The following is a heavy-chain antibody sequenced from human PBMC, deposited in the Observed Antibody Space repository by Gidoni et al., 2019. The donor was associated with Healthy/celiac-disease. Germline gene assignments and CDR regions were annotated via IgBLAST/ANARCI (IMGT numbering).Heavy chain of an antibody. CDR2: ISYDGSNK. J-gene: IGHJ4*02. Sequence: QVHLVESGGRVVEPGRSLSLPRGALGVTFSSYAMHSVRRAPGKGLEWVAIISYDGSNKYYADSVKGRFTISRDNSNNTLFLQMNSLRAEDTAVYYCARPMVRGVPPDYWGQGTLVTVSS. CDR3: ARPMVRGVPPDY. D-gene: IGHD3-10*01. V-gene: IGHV3-30-3*01. CDR1: GVTFSSYA.